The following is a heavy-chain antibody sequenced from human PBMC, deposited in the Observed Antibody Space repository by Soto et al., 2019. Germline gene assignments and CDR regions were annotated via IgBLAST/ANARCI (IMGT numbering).Heavy chain of an antibody. D-gene: IGHD3-16*01. CDR2: IYSGGST. J-gene: IGHJ4*02. Sequence: GGSLRLSCAASGFTVSSNYMSWVRQAPGKGLEWVSVIYSGGSTYYADSVKGRFTVSRDNSKNTLYLQMNSLRAEDTAVYYCARGGSLNYFDYWGQGTLVTVSS. CDR3: ARGGSLNYFDY. CDR1: GFTVSSNY. V-gene: IGHV3-53*01.